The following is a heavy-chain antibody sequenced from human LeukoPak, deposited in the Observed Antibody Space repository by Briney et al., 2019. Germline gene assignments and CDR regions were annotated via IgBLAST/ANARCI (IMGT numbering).Heavy chain of an antibody. CDR3: AKAGGSGTYDVDYYMDV. CDR2: ISAYNGNT. V-gene: IGHV1-18*01. D-gene: IGHD3-10*01. CDR1: GYTFTSYG. J-gene: IGHJ6*03. Sequence: ASVKVSCKASGYTFTSYGISWVRQAPGQGLEWMGWISAYNGNTNYAQKLQGRVTMTTDTSTSTAYMELRSLRSDDTAVYYCAKAGGSGTYDVDYYMDVWGKGTTVTVSS.